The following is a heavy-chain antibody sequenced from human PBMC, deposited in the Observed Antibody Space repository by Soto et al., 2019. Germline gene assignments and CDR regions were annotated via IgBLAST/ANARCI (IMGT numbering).Heavy chain of an antibody. V-gene: IGHV3-23*01. CDR3: AKLWDGDGSVDAFDM. CDR2: ISGSGVST. D-gene: IGHD4-17*01. Sequence: TGGSLRLSCAASGFTFSSYAMSWVRQAPGKGLEWVSAISGSGVSTYYADSVKGRFTISRDNSKNTLYLQMNSLRDEDTAVYYCAKLWDGDGSVDAFDMWGQGTLVTV. CDR1: GFTFSSYA. J-gene: IGHJ3*02.